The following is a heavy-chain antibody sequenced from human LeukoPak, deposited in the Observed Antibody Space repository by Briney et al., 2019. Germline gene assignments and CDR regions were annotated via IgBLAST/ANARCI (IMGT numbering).Heavy chain of an antibody. J-gene: IGHJ6*03. Sequence: SETLSLTCTVSGYSISSGYYWGWIRQPAGKGLEWIGRIYTSGSTNYNPSLKSRVTMSVDTSKNQFSLKLSSVTAADTAVYYCARFLAGTRHFHFYYYMDVWGKGTTVTISS. D-gene: IGHD3-9*01. CDR2: IYTSGST. V-gene: IGHV4-4*07. CDR1: GYSISSGYY. CDR3: ARFLAGTRHFHFYYYMDV.